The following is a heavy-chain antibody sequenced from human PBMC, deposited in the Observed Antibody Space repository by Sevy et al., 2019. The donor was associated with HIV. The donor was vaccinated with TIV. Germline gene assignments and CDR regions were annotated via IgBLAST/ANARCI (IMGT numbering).Heavy chain of an antibody. V-gene: IGHV3-30*18. J-gene: IGHJ6*02. CDR3: AKNGVAGTFYYYYGMDV. CDR2: ISYDGSNK. CDR1: GFTFSSYG. Sequence: GGSLRLSCAASGFTFSSYGMHWVRQAPGKGLEWVVVISYDGSNKYYADSVKGRFTISRDNSKNTLYLQMNSLRAEDTAVYYCAKNGVAGTFYYYYGMDVWGQGTTVTVSS. D-gene: IGHD6-19*01.